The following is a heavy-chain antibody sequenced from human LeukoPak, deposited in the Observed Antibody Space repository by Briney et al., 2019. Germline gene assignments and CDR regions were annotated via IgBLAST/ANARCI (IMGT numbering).Heavy chain of an antibody. CDR1: GYSISSGYY. CDR2: IYHSGST. Sequence: SETLSLTCTVSGYSISSGYYWGWIRQPPGKGLEWIGSIYHSGSTYYNPSLKSRVTISVDTSKNQFSLKLSSVTAADTAVYYCARDESATAEGTDYWGQGTLVTVSS. CDR3: ARDESATAEGTDY. J-gene: IGHJ4*02. D-gene: IGHD2-21*02. V-gene: IGHV4-38-2*02.